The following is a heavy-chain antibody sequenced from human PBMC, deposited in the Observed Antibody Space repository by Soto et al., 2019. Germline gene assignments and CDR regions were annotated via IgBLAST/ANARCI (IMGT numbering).Heavy chain of an antibody. Sequence: QLHLVQSGAVVKKPGASVTVSCSASGYPVTAYYVHWVRQAPGRGLEWMGGINPATGAGKYTRTFQGRATMTGDQSTSPDFLDLSGWTPEDKAVFYCARGGGVGVARSADFEMWGQGTVVTVSA. V-gene: IGHV1-2*02. CDR2: INPATGAG. D-gene: IGHD3-3*01. CDR1: GYPVTAYY. CDR3: ARGGGVGVARSADFEM. J-gene: IGHJ3*02.